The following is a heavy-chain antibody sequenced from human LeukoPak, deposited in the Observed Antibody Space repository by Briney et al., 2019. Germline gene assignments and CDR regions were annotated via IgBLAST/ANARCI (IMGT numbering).Heavy chain of an antibody. V-gene: IGHV3-21*01. J-gene: IGHJ4*02. CDR2: ISGSSSYI. CDR3: ARDSATYYYDSSGPFDY. CDR1: GFTFSSYN. Sequence: GGSLRLSCAASGFTFSSYNMNWVRQAPGKGLEWVSSISGSSSYIYYADSVKGRFTISRDNAKNSLYLQMNSLRAEDTAVYYCARDSATYYYDSSGPFDYWGRGTLVTVSS. D-gene: IGHD3-22*01.